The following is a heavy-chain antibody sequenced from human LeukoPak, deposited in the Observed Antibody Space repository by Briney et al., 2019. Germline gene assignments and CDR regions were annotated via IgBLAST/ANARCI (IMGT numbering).Heavy chain of an antibody. CDR3: ARDVCGGDCYINWFDP. Sequence: ASVKVSCKASDYTFTSYGISWVRQAPGQGLEWMGWISAYNGNTNYAQKLQGRVTMTTDTSTSTAYMELRSLRSDDTAVYYCARDVCGGDCYINWFDPWGQGTLVTVSS. D-gene: IGHD2-21*01. CDR2: ISAYNGNT. CDR1: DYTFTSYG. V-gene: IGHV1-18*01. J-gene: IGHJ5*02.